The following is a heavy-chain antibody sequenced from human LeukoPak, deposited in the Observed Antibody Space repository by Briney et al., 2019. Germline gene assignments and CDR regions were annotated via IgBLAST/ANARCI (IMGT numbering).Heavy chain of an antibody. D-gene: IGHD1-26*01. Sequence: SVKVSCKASGGTSSSYAISWVRQAPGQGLEWMGGIIPIFGTANYAQKFQGRVTITTDESTSTAYMELSSLRSEDTAVYYCARAIVGATQFDYWGQGTLVTVSS. J-gene: IGHJ4*02. CDR1: GGTSSSYA. CDR3: ARAIVGATQFDY. CDR2: IIPIFGTA. V-gene: IGHV1-69*05.